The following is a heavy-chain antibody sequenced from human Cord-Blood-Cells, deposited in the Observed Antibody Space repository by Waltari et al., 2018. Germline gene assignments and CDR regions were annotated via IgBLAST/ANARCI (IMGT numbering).Heavy chain of an antibody. Sequence: QVQLQESGPGLVKPSQTLSLTCPVSGGSIRSGDYYWSWIRQPPGKGLEWIGYIYYSGSTYYNPSLKSRVTISVDTSKNQFSLKLSSVTAADTAVYYCARGNGYSSSWFDYWGQGTLVTVSS. CDR1: GGSIRSGDYY. J-gene: IGHJ4*02. CDR3: ARGNGYSSSWFDY. D-gene: IGHD6-13*01. CDR2: IYYSGST. V-gene: IGHV4-30-4*08.